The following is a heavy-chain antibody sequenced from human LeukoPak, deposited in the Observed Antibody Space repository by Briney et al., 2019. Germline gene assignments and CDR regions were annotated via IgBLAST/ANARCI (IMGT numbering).Heavy chain of an antibody. D-gene: IGHD6-13*01. V-gene: IGHV3-30*02. CDR3: ASGMSSPFYYYMDV. CDR1: GFTFSNYV. CDR2: IRYDGNNQ. J-gene: IGHJ6*03. Sequence: GESLRLSCAASGFTFSNYVMHWVRQAPGKGLEWVAFIRYDGNNQYYADSVRGRFTISRDNSKNTLYLQMNSLRAEDTAVYYCASGMSSPFYYYMDVWGRGTTVTVSS.